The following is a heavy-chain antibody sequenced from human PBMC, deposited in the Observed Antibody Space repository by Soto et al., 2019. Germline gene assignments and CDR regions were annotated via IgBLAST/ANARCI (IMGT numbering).Heavy chain of an antibody. Sequence: GGSLRLSCVASGFNFDDHVMHWVRQVPGKGLEWVGHINWDGYSIGYGGSVRGQFTISRDNAKNTLYLQMNSLRREDTALYYCARSWSGSTSGRVDVWGQGTTVTVSS. V-gene: IGHV3-9*01. CDR3: ARSWSGSTSGRVDV. J-gene: IGHJ6*02. CDR2: INWDGYSI. CDR1: GFNFDDHV. D-gene: IGHD3-3*01.